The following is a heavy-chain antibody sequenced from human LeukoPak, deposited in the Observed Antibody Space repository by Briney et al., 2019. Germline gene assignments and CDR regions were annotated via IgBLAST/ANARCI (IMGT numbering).Heavy chain of an antibody. D-gene: IGHD3-9*01. Sequence: ASVKVSCKASGYTFTSYGISWVRQAPGQGLEWMGWISAYNGNTNYAQKLQGRVTMTTDTSTSTAYMELRSLRSDDTAVYYCARGQDYDILTGSQHYFDYWGQGTLVTVSS. CDR1: GYTFTSYG. CDR2: ISAYNGNT. V-gene: IGHV1-18*01. J-gene: IGHJ4*02. CDR3: ARGQDYDILTGSQHYFDY.